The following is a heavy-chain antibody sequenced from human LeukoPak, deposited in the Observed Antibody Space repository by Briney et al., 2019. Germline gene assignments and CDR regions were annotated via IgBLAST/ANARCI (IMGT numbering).Heavy chain of an antibody. CDR3: AANHSSGGSGWHGGWCDP. J-gene: IGHJ5*02. CDR2: ISGSGGIT. CDR1: GFTFSSYA. V-gene: IGHV3-23*01. Sequence: GGSLRLSCAASGFTFSSYAMTWVRQAPGKGLEWVSAISGSGGITYYADSVKGRFTISRDNSKNTLYLQMNSLRAEDTALYYCAANHSSGGSGWHGGWCDPGGEGTLVTVSS. D-gene: IGHD6-19*01.